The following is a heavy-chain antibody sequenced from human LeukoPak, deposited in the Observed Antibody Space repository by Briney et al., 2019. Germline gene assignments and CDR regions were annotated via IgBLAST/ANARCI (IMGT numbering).Heavy chain of an antibody. CDR3: ARDLDSLAFF. J-gene: IGHJ4*02. Sequence: GGSLRLSCAASGFTFSTYSMNWVRQAPGKGLEWVSYISSSSSTIYYADSVKGRFTISRDNAKNSLYLQMNSLRAEDTAVYYCARDLDSLAFFWGQGTLVTVPS. V-gene: IGHV3-48*01. D-gene: IGHD1-1*01. CDR2: ISSSSSTI. CDR1: GFTFSTYS.